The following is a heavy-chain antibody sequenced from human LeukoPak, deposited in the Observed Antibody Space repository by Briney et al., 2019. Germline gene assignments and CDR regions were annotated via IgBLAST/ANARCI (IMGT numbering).Heavy chain of an antibody. CDR1: GGTFSSYT. V-gene: IGHV1-69*02. CDR3: ARSGYYYGDAFDI. CDR2: IIPILGIA. J-gene: IGHJ3*02. D-gene: IGHD3-22*01. Sequence: ASVKVSCKASGGTFSSYTISWVRQAPGQGLEWMGRIIPILGIANYAQKFQGRVTITADKSTRTAYMELSSLRSEDTAVYYCARSGYYYGDAFDIWGQGTMVTVSS.